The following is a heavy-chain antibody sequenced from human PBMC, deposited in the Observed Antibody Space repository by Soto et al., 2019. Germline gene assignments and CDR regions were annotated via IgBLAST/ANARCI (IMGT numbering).Heavy chain of an antibody. Sequence: GGSLRLSCAASGFTFSNYAMSWVRQAPGKGLEGVSGIGGSGGSTYYADSVKGRFTISRDNSKNTLYLQMNSLRAEDTALYYCVRDYYMDVWGKGTTVTVSS. CDR2: IGGSGGST. D-gene: IGHD4-17*01. CDR3: VRDYYMDV. V-gene: IGHV3-23*01. CDR1: GFTFSNYA. J-gene: IGHJ6*03.